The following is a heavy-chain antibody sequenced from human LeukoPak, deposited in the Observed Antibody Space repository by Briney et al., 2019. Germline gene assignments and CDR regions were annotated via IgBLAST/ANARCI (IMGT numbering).Heavy chain of an antibody. V-gene: IGHV4-34*01. D-gene: IGHD1-26*01. J-gene: IGHJ6*03. Sequence: SETLSLTCAVYGGSFTGYYWSWIRKPPGEGLELVGEVHPNGRTNYNPSLKSRVATSVDTSKNEFSLKLSSVTAADTAVYYCARGRRELIGERLYYYYMDVWGKGTTVTVSS. CDR3: ARGRRELIGERLYYYYMDV. CDR2: VHPNGRT. CDR1: GGSFTGYY.